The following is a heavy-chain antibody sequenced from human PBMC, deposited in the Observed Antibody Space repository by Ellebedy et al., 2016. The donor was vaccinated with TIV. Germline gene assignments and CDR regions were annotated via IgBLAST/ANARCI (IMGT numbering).Heavy chain of an antibody. CDR2: ISSSGSTI. V-gene: IGHV3-11*04. J-gene: IGHJ1*01. CDR1: GFTFSDYY. D-gene: IGHD2-15*01. CDR3: ARDALTLYCSGGSCHRAIAEYFQH. Sequence: GESLKISCAASGFTFSDYYMSWIRQAPGKGLEWVSYISSSGSTIYYANVVKGRFTISRDNAKNSLYLQMNTLRAEDTAVYYCARDALTLYCSGGSCHRAIAEYFQHWGQGTLVTVSS.